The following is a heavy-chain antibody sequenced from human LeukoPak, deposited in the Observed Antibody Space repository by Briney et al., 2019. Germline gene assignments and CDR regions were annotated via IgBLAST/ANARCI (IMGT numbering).Heavy chain of an antibody. J-gene: IGHJ3*02. V-gene: IGHV1-18*01. D-gene: IGHD3-3*01. CDR1: GYTFTSYG. CDR2: ISAYNGNT. CDR3: GRAHRITIFGVADAFDI. Sequence: ASVKVSCKASGYTFTSYGISWVRQAPGQGLEWMGWISAYNGNTNYAQKFQARVTMTTDTSASTAYMELRSLRSDDTAVYYCGRAHRITIFGVADAFDIWGQGTMVTVSS.